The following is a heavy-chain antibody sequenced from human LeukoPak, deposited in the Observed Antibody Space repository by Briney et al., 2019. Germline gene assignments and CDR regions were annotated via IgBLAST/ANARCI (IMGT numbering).Heavy chain of an antibody. Sequence: SETLSLTCTVSGGSISSGSYYWSWIRQPAGKGLEWIGRIYSSGSTDYNPSLQSRVTISVDTSKNQFSLKLNSVTAADTAVYYCASGYSGYFDYWGQGTLVTVSS. CDR2: IYSSGST. CDR1: GGSISSGSYY. D-gene: IGHD5-12*01. CDR3: ASGYSGYFDY. J-gene: IGHJ4*02. V-gene: IGHV4-61*02.